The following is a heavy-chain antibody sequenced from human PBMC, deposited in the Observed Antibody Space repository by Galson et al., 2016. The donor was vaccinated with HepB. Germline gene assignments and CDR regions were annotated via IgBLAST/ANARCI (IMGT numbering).Heavy chain of an antibody. CDR1: GGTFSNYA. V-gene: IGHV1-69*13. J-gene: IGHJ3*02. CDR3: ARSGSMIVLFITGGRDAFDI. Sequence: SVKVSCKASGGTFSNYAISWVRQAPGQGLEWMGGIIPYFATANYAQKFQGRVTITADQSTSTAYMELSSLRSEDTALYYCARSGSMIVLFITGGRDAFDIWGQETMVTVSS. CDR2: IIPYFATA. D-gene: IGHD3-22*01.